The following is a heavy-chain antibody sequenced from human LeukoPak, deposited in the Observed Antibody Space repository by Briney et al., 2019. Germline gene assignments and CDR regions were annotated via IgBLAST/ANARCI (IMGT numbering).Heavy chain of an antibody. V-gene: IGHV4-31*03. CDR2: IHPSGML. J-gene: IGHJ4*02. CDR1: GASFNSDDQY. D-gene: IGHD3-22*01. CDR3: SRGLDSRKLGY. Sequence: SETLSLTCTVSGASFNSDDQYWNWIRQSPGKGLEWIGSIHPSGMLYNNPSLESRVTMSRDTSKNQCSLNLSSVTSADTAVYFCSRGLDSRKLGYWGQGILVTVSS.